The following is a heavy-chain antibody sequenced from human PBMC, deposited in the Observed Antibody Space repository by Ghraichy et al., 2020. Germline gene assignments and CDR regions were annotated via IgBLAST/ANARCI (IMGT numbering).Heavy chain of an antibody. V-gene: IGHV3-64D*09. CDR1: GFTLSSYD. D-gene: IGHD6-13*01. CDR3: VRTGVATPGIDC. Sequence: GGSLRLSCSASGFTLSSYDMHWVRQAPGKGLEYVSAISSNGANTYYADSLKGRFTISRDNSKNTLNLQMSGLRADDTAVYYCVRTGVATPGIDCWGQGTLVTVSS. J-gene: IGHJ4*02. CDR2: ISSNGANT.